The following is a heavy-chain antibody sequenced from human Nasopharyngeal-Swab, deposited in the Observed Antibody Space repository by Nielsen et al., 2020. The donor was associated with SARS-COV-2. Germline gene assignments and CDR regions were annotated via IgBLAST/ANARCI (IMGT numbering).Heavy chain of an antibody. J-gene: IGHJ4*02. D-gene: IGHD2-15*01. CDR1: GYTFTSYG. V-gene: IGHV1-69*06. CDR3: ARSGRYCSGGSCYFFPFDY. Sequence: SVKVSCKASGYTFTSYGISWVRQAPGQGFEWMGGIIPIFGTANYAQKFQGRVTITADKSTSTAYMELSSLRSEDTAVYYCARSGRYCSGGSCYFFPFDYWGQGTLVTVSS. CDR2: IIPIFGTA.